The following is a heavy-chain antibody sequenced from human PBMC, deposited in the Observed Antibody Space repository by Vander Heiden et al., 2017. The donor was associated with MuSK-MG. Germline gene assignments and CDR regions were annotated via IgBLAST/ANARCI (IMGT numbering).Heavy chain of an antibody. CDR2: IYPGDSHT. CDR3: MGGDEDPDY. D-gene: IGHD6-25*01. J-gene: IGHJ4*02. Sequence: EVQLVQSGAEVKKPGQPLKVSCEGSGYTFTHYWIGWVRQMPGKGLEWMGIIYPGDSHTEYSPSFQGQVTISVDKSISTAYLQWTSLRASDTAMYYCMGGDEDPDYWGQGTLGTVSS. CDR1: GYTFTHYW. V-gene: IGHV5-51*03.